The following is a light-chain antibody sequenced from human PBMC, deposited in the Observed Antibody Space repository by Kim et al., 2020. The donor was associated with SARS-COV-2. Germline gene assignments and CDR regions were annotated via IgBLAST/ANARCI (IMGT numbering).Light chain of an antibody. J-gene: IGLJ1*01. CDR3: SSFTSSDTYV. CDR2: DVN. Sequence: GHSITYSCPGTSSDVGSYNYVSWYQQHPDKAPKVMIYDVNNRPSGVSNRFSGSKSGNTASLTISGLQAEDEADYYCSSFTSSDTYVFGTGTKVTVL. V-gene: IGLV2-14*03. CDR1: SSDVGSYNY.